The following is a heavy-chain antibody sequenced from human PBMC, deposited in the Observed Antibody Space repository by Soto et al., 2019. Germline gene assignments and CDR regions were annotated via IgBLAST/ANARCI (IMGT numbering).Heavy chain of an antibody. CDR3: ARGGWSMDV. CDR2: IYYSGST. Sequence: SETLSLTCTVSGGSISSSSYYWSWIRQPPGKGLEWIGYIYYSGSTNYNPSLKSRVTISVDTSKNQFSLKLSSVTAADTAVYYCARGGWSMDVWGRGTTVTVSS. J-gene: IGHJ6*02. V-gene: IGHV4-61*01. D-gene: IGHD2-15*01. CDR1: GGSISSSSYY.